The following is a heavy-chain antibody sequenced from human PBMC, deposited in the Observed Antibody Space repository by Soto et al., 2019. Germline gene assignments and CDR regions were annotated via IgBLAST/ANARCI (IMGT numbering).Heavy chain of an antibody. CDR1: GFTFSSYG. V-gene: IGHV3-30*18. J-gene: IGHJ3*02. Sequence: GGSLRLSCAAPGFTFSSYGMHWVRQAPGKGLEWVAVISYDGSNKYYADSVKGRFTISRDNSKNTLYLQMNSLRAEDTAVYYCAKDLPLRYWSTARRNDGSAFDIWGQGTIVTVSS. D-gene: IGHD2-2*01. CDR2: ISYDGSNK. CDR3: AKDLPLRYWSTARRNDGSAFDI.